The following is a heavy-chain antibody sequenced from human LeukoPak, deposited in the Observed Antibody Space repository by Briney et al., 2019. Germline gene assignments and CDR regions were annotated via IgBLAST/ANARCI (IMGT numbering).Heavy chain of an antibody. CDR3: AKGPGAPSGY. CDR1: GFTFSSYA. J-gene: IGHJ4*02. CDR2: ISSSSSYI. Sequence: GGSLRLSCAASGFTFSSYAMSWVRQAPGKGPEWVSSISSSSSYIYYADSVKGRFTISRDNSKNTLYLQMNSLRAEDTAVYYCAKGPGAPSGYWGQGTLVTVSS. D-gene: IGHD1-26*01. V-gene: IGHV3-23*01.